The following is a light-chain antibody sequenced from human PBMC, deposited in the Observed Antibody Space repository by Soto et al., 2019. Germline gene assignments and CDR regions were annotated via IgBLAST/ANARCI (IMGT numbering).Light chain of an antibody. CDR2: DVS. Sequence: QSALTQPHSVSGSPGQSVTFSCTGTSSDVGGWNYVSWYQQNPGIAPKLIIYDVSTRPSGVPDRFSGSKSGNTASLTISGLRAEDEADYYCCSYAGRYSWVFGGGTKVTVL. J-gene: IGLJ2*01. CDR1: SSDVGGWNY. CDR3: CSYAGRYSWV. V-gene: IGLV2-11*01.